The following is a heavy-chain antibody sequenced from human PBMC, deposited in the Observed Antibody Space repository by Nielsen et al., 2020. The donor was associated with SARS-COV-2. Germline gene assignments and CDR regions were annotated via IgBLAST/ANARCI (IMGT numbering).Heavy chain of an antibody. Sequence: SLKISCAASGFTFDDYAMHWVRQAPGKGLGWVSGISWNSGSIGYADSVKGRFTISRDNARNSLYLQMNSLRAEDTALYYCAKGSWLTIVGATTGVHFDLWGRGTLVTVSS. CDR2: ISWNSGSI. J-gene: IGHJ2*01. CDR1: GFTFDDYA. CDR3: AKGSWLTIVGATTGVHFDL. D-gene: IGHD1-26*01. V-gene: IGHV3-9*01.